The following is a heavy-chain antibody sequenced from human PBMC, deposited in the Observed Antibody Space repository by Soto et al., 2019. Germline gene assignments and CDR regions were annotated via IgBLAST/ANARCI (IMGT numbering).Heavy chain of an antibody. CDR3: ARLEGLATISYYFDF. D-gene: IGHD3-9*01. J-gene: IGHJ4*02. CDR2: IYYSGST. Sequence: PSETLSLTCTVSGGSVSSGSYYWSWIRQPPGKGLEWIGYIYYSGSTNYNPSLKTRVTISVDTSKNQFSLKLSSVTAADSAVYFCARLEGLATISYYFDFWGPGALVTVSS. CDR1: GGSVSSGSYY. V-gene: IGHV4-61*01.